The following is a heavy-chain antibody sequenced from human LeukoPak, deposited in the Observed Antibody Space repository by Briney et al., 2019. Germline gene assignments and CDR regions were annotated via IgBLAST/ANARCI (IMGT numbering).Heavy chain of an antibody. J-gene: IGHJ5*02. CDR3: ARDVSLWFGERNWFDP. CDR1: GGSFSNYY. D-gene: IGHD3-10*01. CDR2: INHSGST. V-gene: IGHV4-34*01. Sequence: PSETLSLTCAVYGGSFSNYYWSWIRQPPGKGLEWIGEINHSGSTSYNPSLKSRVTISVDTSKNQFSLKLSSVTAADTAVYYCARDVSLWFGERNWFDPWGQGTLVTVSS.